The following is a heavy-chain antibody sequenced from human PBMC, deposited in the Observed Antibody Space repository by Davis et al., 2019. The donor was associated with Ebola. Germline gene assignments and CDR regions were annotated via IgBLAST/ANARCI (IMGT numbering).Heavy chain of an antibody. CDR1: GYTFTGYY. CDR2: INPNSGGT. CDR3: ARGRIAAAGTAGDYYYGMDV. V-gene: IGHV1-2*04. Sequence: ASVKVSCKASGYTFTGYYMHWVRQAPGQGLEWMGWINPNSGGTNYAQKFQGWITMTRDTSISTAYMELSRLRSDDTAVYYCARGRIAAAGTAGDYYYGMDVWGQGTTVTVSS. D-gene: IGHD6-13*01. J-gene: IGHJ6*02.